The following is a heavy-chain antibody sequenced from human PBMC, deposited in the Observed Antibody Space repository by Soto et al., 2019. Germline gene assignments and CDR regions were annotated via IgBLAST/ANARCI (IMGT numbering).Heavy chain of an antibody. J-gene: IGHJ4*02. CDR3: ARSGDVATVTDY. CDR2: INEDGSKN. Sequence: EVQLVESGGGLVQPGGSLRLSCAASGFTFRTYWMSWVRQAPGKGLEWVANINEDGSKNYYVDSVRGRFTISGDNAQNSLYLHMSSLRADDTAVYYCARSGDVATVTDYWGQGTLVTVSS. CDR1: GFTFRTYW. D-gene: IGHD4-17*01. V-gene: IGHV3-7*01.